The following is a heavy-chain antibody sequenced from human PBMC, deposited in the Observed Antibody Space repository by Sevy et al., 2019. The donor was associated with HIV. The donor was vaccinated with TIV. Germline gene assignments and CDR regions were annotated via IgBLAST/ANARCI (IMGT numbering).Heavy chain of an antibody. CDR3: ARDRARGEAYYYYYGMDV. V-gene: IGHV3-30-3*01. CDR1: GFTFSSYA. CDR2: ISYDGSNK. J-gene: IGHJ6*02. Sequence: GGSLRLSCAASGFTFSSYAMHWVRQAPGKGLEWVAVISYDGSNKYYADSVMGRFTISRDNSKNTLYLQMNSLRAEDTAVYYCARDRARGEAYYYYYGMDVWGQGTTVTVSS. D-gene: IGHD3-10*01.